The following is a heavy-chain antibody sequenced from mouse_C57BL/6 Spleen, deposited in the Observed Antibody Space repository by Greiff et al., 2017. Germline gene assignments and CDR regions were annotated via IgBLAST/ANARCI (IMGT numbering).Heavy chain of an antibody. D-gene: IGHD3-2*02. Sequence: EVQVVESGPGLVKPSQSLSLTCSVTGYSITSGYYWNWIRQFPGNKLEWMGYISYDGSNNYNPSLKNRISITRDTSKNQFFLKLNSVTTEDTATYYCARAAQVFDYWGQGTTLTVSS. CDR3: ARAAQVFDY. CDR1: GYSITSGYY. CDR2: ISYDGSN. V-gene: IGHV3-6*01. J-gene: IGHJ2*01.